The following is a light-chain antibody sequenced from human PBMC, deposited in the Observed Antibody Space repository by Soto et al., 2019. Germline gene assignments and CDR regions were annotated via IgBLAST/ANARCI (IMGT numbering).Light chain of an antibody. CDR1: QSVSSSY. CDR2: GAS. CDR3: QQYGSSPRT. Sequence: EIALTQSPGTLSLSPGERATLSCRASQSVSSSYLAWYQQKPGQAPRLLIYGASSRATGIPDRFSGSGSGTNFTLTISRLEPEDLAVYYCQQYGSSPRTFGQGTKVDIK. V-gene: IGKV3-20*01. J-gene: IGKJ1*01.